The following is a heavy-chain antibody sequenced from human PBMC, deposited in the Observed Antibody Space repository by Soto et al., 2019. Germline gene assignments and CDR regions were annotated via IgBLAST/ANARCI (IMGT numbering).Heavy chain of an antibody. V-gene: IGHV3-21*06. Sequence: GGSLRLSCAASGFTFTRYSMNWVRQAPGKGLEWVSSISSTTNYIYYGDSMKGRFTISRDNAKNSLYLEMNSLRAGDTAVYYCARESEDLTSNFDYWGQGTLVNVSS. CDR2: ISSTTNYI. CDR1: GFTFTRYS. J-gene: IGHJ4*02. CDR3: ARESEDLTSNFDY.